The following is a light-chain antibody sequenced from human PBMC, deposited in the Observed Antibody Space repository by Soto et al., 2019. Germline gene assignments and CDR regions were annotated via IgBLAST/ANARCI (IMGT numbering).Light chain of an antibody. CDR1: QRGSSY. CDR2: DAS. J-gene: IGKJ3*01. Sequence: EIVLTQSPATLYLSPGERATLSCRASQRGSSYLAWYQQKPGQAPRLLIYDASNRATGIPARFSGSGSGTDLTLTISSREPEDFAVYYCQQRSNWPPFTFGPVTKLAIK. V-gene: IGKV3-11*01. CDR3: QQRSNWPPFT.